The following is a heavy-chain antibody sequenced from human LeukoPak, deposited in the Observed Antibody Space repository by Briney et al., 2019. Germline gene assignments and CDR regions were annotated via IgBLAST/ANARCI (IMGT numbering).Heavy chain of an antibody. V-gene: IGHV1-46*01. Sequence: ASVKVSCKASGYTFTSYYMHWVRQAPGQGLEWMGIINPSGGSTSYAQKFQGRVTMTRDTSTSTVYMELSRLRSEDTAVYYCARDGGISSSWYGWHYWGQGTLVTVSS. D-gene: IGHD6-13*01. CDR1: GYTFTSYY. J-gene: IGHJ4*02. CDR2: INPSGGST. CDR3: ARDGGISSSWYGWHY.